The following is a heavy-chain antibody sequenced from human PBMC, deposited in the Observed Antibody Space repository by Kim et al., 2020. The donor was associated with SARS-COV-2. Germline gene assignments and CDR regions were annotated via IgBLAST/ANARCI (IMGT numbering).Heavy chain of an antibody. CDR3: ARDSTGSHYYYGMDV. Sequence: GGALRLSCAASGFTFSSYSMNWVRQAPGKGLEWVSYISSSSSTIYYADSVKGRFTISRDNAKNSLYLQMNSLRDEDTAVYYCARDSTGSHYYYGMDVWGQGTTVTVSS. D-gene: IGHD3-9*01. CDR2: ISSSSSTI. J-gene: IGHJ6*02. CDR1: GFTFSSYS. V-gene: IGHV3-48*02.